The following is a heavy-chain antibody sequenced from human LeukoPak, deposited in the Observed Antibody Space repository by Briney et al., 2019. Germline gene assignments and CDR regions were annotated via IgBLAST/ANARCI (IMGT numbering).Heavy chain of an antibody. Sequence: SETLSLTCTVSGVSIISYYWSWIRQPPGKGLEWIGYIYYSGSTNYNPSLKSRVTISVDTSKNQFSLKLSSVTAADTAVYYCATGRYGSGSYYTALVYWGQGTLVTVSS. CDR2: IYYSGST. D-gene: IGHD3-10*01. V-gene: IGHV4-59*08. J-gene: IGHJ4*02. CDR3: ATGRYGSGSYYTALVY. CDR1: GVSIISYY.